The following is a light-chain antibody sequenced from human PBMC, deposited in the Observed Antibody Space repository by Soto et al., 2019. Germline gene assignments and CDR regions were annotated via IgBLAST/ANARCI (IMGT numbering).Light chain of an antibody. V-gene: IGLV1-40*03. CDR3: QSYDARLSAYV. J-gene: IGLJ1*01. CDR2: ANS. Sequence: QSALTQPPSVSGAPGQGVTISCTGSSFNIGANYDVHWYQHLPGTGPKLLIYANSFRPSGVPDRVSASKSGGSASLAITGLQAEDEADYYCQSYDARLSAYVFGTGTKLTVL. CDR1: SFNIGANYD.